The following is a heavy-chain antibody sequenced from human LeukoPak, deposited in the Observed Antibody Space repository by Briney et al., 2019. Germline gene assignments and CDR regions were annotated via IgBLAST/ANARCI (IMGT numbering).Heavy chain of an antibody. D-gene: IGHD2-2*02. CDR3: ARAPEYQLLYGNYFDY. CDR1: GFTFSDYY. Sequence: PGGSLRLSCAASGFTFSDYYMNWIRQAPGKGLEWVSYITSGSTIYYADSVKGRFTISRDNAKNSLYLQVNSLRAEDTAVYYCARAPEYQLLYGNYFDYWGQGTLVTVSS. CDR2: ITSGSTI. V-gene: IGHV3-11*01. J-gene: IGHJ4*02.